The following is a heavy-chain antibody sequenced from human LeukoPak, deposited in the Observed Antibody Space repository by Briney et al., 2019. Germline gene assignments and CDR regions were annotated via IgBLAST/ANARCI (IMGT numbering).Heavy chain of an antibody. V-gene: IGHV3-7*01. CDR2: IKQDGSEK. CDR1: GFTFSNYC. Sequence: GGSLRLSCAASGFTFSNYCMTWVRQAPGKGLEWVATIKQDGSEKYYVDSVKGRFTISRDNDLQMHSLRDEDTAVYFCVRDPDYGGNSVDYWGQGTLVPVSS. J-gene: IGHJ4*02. CDR3: VRDPDYGGNSVDY. D-gene: IGHD4-23*01.